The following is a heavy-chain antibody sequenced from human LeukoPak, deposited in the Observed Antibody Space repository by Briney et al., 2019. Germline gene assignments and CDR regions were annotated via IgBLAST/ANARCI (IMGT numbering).Heavy chain of an antibody. V-gene: IGHV3-23*01. CDR1: GFIFRNHA. CDR2: VSARGGST. CDR3: AKSLGNQGVIDY. D-gene: IGHD3-10*01. Sequence: GGSLRLSCAASGFIFRNHAMNWVRQAPGQGLEWVSGVSARGGSTFNTDSVKGRFSISRDNSKNTLYLEMNSLRPEDTALYYCAKSLGNQGVIDYWGQGTLVTVSS. J-gene: IGHJ4*02.